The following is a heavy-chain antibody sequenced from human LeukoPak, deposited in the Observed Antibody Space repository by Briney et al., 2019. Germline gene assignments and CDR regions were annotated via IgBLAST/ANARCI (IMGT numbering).Heavy chain of an antibody. CDR3: ARDPAIPPQSKEIAVAAYYYYYYMDV. D-gene: IGHD6-19*01. CDR1: GYTFTSYA. J-gene: IGHJ6*03. Sequence: ASVKVSCKASGYTFTSYAMNWVRQAPGQGLEWMGWINPNSGGTNYAQKFQGRVTMTRDTSISTAYMELSRLRSVDTAVYYCARDPAIPPQSKEIAVAAYYYYYYMDVWGKGTTVTVSS. CDR2: INPNSGGT. V-gene: IGHV1-2*02.